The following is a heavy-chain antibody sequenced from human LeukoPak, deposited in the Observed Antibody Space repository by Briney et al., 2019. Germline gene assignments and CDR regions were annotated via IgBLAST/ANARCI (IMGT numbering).Heavy chain of an antibody. CDR2: INAGNGNT. D-gene: IGHD3-22*01. V-gene: IGHV1-3*01. CDR3: ARGPYDSSGYYHCYFDY. CDR1: GYTFTSYA. Sequence: ASVKVSCKASGYTFTSYAMHWVRQAPGQRLEWMGWINAGNGNTKYSQKFQGRVTITRDTSASTAYMELSSLRSEDTAVYYCARGPYDSSGYYHCYFDYWGQGTLVTVSS. J-gene: IGHJ4*02.